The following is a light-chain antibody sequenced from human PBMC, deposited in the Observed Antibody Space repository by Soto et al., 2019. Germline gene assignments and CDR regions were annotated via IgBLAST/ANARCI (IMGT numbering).Light chain of an antibody. V-gene: IGKV3-15*01. Sequence: EIVMTQSPATLSVYPGERATLSCRASQSVSSNLAWYQQKPGQTPKLLIYVASTRATGIPARFSGSGSATEFTLTISSLQSEDFAVYYCQQYNVWPLTFGGGTKVEFK. J-gene: IGKJ4*01. CDR1: QSVSSN. CDR2: VAS. CDR3: QQYNVWPLT.